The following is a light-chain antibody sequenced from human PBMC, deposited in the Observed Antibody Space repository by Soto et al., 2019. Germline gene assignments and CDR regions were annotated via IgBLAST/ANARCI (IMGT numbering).Light chain of an antibody. V-gene: IGKV3-20*01. CDR2: GAS. Sequence: EIVLTQTPGTLSLSPGERATLSCRASQTVSSTYLAWYQHKPGQAPRLLIYGASSRATDIPDRFSGSGSGTDFNLTIARLEPEDLAVYYCHQFDNPPWTFGQRAKVDI. J-gene: IGKJ1*01. CDR1: QTVSSTY. CDR3: HQFDNPPWT.